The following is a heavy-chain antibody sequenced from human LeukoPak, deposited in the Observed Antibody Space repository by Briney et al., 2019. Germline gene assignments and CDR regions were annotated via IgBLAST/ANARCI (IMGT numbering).Heavy chain of an antibody. CDR2: IYYTGGT. CDR3: ASHDRGYCSSTSCYTRDY. CDR1: GGSISNYY. V-gene: IGHV4-59*08. D-gene: IGHD2-2*02. J-gene: IGHJ4*02. Sequence: SETLSLTCTISGGSISNYYWSWIRQTPGKGLEWIGYIYYTGGTDYNPSLKSRVTISEDTSKNQFSLKLSSVTAADTAVYYCASHDRGYCSSTSCYTRDYWGQGTLVTVSS.